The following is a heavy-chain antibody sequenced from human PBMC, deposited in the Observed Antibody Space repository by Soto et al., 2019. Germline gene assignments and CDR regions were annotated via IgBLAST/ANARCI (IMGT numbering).Heavy chain of an antibody. V-gene: IGHV3-48*03. J-gene: IGHJ6*02. Sequence: EVQLVESGGGLVQPGGSLRLSCAASGFTFSSYEMNWVRQAPGKGLEWVSYISSSGSTIYYADSVKGRFTISGDNAKNSLNLQMNSLRAEDTAVYYCARVAAGGGMDVWGQGTTVTVSS. D-gene: IGHD6-13*01. CDR1: GFTFSSYE. CDR2: ISSSGSTI. CDR3: ARVAAGGGMDV.